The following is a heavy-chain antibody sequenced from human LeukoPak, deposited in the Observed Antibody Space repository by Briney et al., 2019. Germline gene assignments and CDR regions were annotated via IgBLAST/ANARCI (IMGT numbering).Heavy chain of an antibody. CDR3: ARGRVEGSWTPSRLFDP. D-gene: IGHD2-15*01. J-gene: IGHJ5*02. V-gene: IGHV4-34*01. CDR1: GGSFSGYY. CDR2: INHSGST. Sequence: SETLSLTCAVYGGSFSGYYWSWIRQPPGKGLEWIGEINHSGSTNYNPSLKSRVTISVDTSKNQFSLKLSSVTAADTAVYYCARGRVEGSWTPSRLFDPWGQGTLVTVSS.